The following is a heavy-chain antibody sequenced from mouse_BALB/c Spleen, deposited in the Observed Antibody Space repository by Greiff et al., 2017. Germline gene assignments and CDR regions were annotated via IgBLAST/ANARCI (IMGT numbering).Heavy chain of an antibody. V-gene: IGHV1-77*01. CDR1: GYTFTDYV. CDR3: ARYDGYDLYAMDY. J-gene: IGHJ4*01. D-gene: IGHD2-2*01. Sequence: QVQLQQSGPELVKPGASVKMSCKASGYTFTDYVISWVKQRTGQGLEWIGEIYPGSGSTYYNEKFKGKATLTADKSSNTAYMQLSSLTSEDSAVYFCARYDGYDLYAMDYWGQGTSVTVSS. CDR2: IYPGSGST.